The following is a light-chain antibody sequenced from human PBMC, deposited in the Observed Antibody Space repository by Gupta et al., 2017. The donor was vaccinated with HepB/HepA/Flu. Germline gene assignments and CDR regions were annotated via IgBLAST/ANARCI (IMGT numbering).Light chain of an antibody. CDR3: QQRSNWPPRLT. J-gene: IGKJ3*01. Sequence: EIVLTQSPATLSVSPRERATLSCRASQSVSSNYLAWYQQKPGQAPRLLIYDASNRATGIPARFSGSGSGTDFTLTISSLEPEDFAVYYCQQRSNWPPRLTFGPGTKVNIK. CDR2: DAS. CDR1: QSVSSNY. V-gene: IGKV3-11*01.